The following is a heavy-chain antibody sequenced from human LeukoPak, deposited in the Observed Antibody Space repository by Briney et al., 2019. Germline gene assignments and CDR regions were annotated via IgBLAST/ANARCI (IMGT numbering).Heavy chain of an antibody. Sequence: ASVKVSCKASGYTFTSYDINWVRQATGQGLEWMGWMNPNSGNTGYAQKFQGRVTMTRNTSISTAYMELSSLRSEDTAVYYCARVYRCSSTTCHISFYYYYYMDVWGKGTTVTVSS. J-gene: IGHJ6*03. CDR3: ARVYRCSSTTCHISFYYYYYMDV. CDR2: MNPNSGNT. D-gene: IGHD2-2*02. V-gene: IGHV1-8*01. CDR1: GYTFTSYD.